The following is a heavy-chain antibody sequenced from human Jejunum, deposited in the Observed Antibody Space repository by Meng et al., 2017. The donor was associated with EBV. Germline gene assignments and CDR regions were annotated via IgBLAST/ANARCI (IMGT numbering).Heavy chain of an antibody. D-gene: IGHD3-22*01. Sequence: LHLQASGPGLVKPSETLSLTCSVSGGSISSYTYYWGWIRQPPGKGLEWIGTIDYRENTYYNPSLKSRITISVDTPKNQFSLKLTSMTAADTALYYCARVDYYDTSGNVDFWGQGALVTVSS. CDR3: ARVDYYDTSGNVDF. CDR1: GGSISSYTYY. J-gene: IGHJ4*02. V-gene: IGHV4-39*01. CDR2: IDYRENT.